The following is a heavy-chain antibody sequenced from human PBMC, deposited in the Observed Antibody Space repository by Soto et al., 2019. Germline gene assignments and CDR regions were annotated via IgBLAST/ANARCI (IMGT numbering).Heavy chain of an antibody. D-gene: IGHD1-7*01. Sequence: KPSETLSLTCTVSGGSGRSDGYYWGWIRQPPGKGLEWIGFVSYSGNTKYNPSLRSRVSISLDTSKKQLSLKLSSVTPADTAVYYCARQTPGTYGRNLDSWGQGTLVTVS. V-gene: IGHV4-61*08. CDR3: ARQTPGTYGRNLDS. CDR1: GGSGRSDGYY. J-gene: IGHJ4*02. CDR2: VSYSGNT.